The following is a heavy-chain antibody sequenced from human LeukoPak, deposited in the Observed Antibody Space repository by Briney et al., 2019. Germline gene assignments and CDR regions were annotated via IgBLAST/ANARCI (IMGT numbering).Heavy chain of an antibody. CDR1: GYTFTGHY. D-gene: IGHD3-3*01. V-gene: IGHV1-2*02. Sequence: ASVTVSCKASGYTFTGHYMHWVRQAPAQGLEWMGWINPNSGGTNYAQKFQGRVTMTRDTSISTAYMELSRLRSHDTAVYYCARLYPTPYTIFGVDPEDYWGQGTLVTVSS. CDR2: INPNSGGT. CDR3: ARLYPTPYTIFGVDPEDY. J-gene: IGHJ4*02.